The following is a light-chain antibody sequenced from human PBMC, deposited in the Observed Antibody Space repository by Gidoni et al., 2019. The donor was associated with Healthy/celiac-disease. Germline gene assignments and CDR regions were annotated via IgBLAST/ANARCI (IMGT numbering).Light chain of an antibody. CDR1: QSISSW. CDR3: QQYNSYWT. Sequence: DIQMPQSPSTLSASVGDRVTITCRASQSISSWLAWYQQKPGKAPKLLIYKASSLESGVPSRFSGSGSGTEFTLTIRSLQPDDFATYYCQQYNSYWTFGQGTNVGIK. V-gene: IGKV1-5*03. CDR2: KAS. J-gene: IGKJ1*01.